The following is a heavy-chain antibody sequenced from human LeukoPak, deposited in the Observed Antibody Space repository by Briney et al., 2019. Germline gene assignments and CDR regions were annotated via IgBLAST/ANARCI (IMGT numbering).Heavy chain of an antibody. Sequence: SETLSLTCTVSGGSISSGSYYWSWIRQPAGKGLEWIGRIYTSGSTNYNPSLKSRVTISVDTSKNQFSLKLSSVTAADTAVYYCARGGYYYYYMDVWGKGTTVTISS. CDR3: ARGGYYYYYMDV. CDR2: IYTSGST. J-gene: IGHJ6*03. V-gene: IGHV4-61*02. CDR1: GGSISSGSYY.